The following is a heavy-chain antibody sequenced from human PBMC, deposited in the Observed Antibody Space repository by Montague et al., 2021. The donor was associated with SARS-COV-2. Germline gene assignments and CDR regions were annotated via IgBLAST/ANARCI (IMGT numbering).Heavy chain of an antibody. J-gene: IGHJ4*02. Sequence: PALVKPTQTLTLTCTFSGFSLSTSGMCVSWIRQPPGKALEWLALIDWDDDKYYSTSLKTRLTISKDTSKNQVVLTMTNMDPVDTATYYCARSHYDILTGYYMVFDYWGQGTLVTVSS. CDR2: IDWDDDK. V-gene: IGHV2-70*01. CDR1: GFSLSTSGMC. D-gene: IGHD3-9*01. CDR3: ARSHYDILTGYYMVFDY.